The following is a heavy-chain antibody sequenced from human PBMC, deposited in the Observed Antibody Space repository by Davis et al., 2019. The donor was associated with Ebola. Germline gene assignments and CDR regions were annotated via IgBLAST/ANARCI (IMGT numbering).Heavy chain of an antibody. J-gene: IGHJ5*02. CDR2: TYYRSKWYN. V-gene: IGHV6-1*01. CDR1: GDSVSSNSAA. CDR3: ARAVGATTVWFDP. Sequence: SQTLSLTCAISGDSVSSNSAAWNWIRQSPSRGLEWLGRTYYRSKWYNDYAVSVKSRITFNSDTSKNQFSLKLSSVTAADTAVYYCARAVGATTVWFDPWGQGTLVTVSS. D-gene: IGHD1-26*01.